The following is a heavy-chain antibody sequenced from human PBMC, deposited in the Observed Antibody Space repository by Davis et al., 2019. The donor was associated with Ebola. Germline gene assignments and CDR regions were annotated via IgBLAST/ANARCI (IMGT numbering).Heavy chain of an antibody. CDR2: ISSSSSYI. D-gene: IGHD2-15*01. CDR1: GFTFSSYS. Sequence: PGGSLRLSCAASGFTFSSYSMNWVRQAPGKGLEWVSSISSSSSYIYYADSVKGRFTISRDNAKNSLYLQMNSLRAEDTAVYYCARDRCSGGSCYFGDWGQGTLVTVSS. CDR3: ARDRCSGGSCYFGD. V-gene: IGHV3-21*01. J-gene: IGHJ4*02.